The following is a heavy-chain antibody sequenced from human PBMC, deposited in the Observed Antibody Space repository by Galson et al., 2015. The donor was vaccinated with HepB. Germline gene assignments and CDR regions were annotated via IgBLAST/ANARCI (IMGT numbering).Heavy chain of an antibody. CDR2: IYSGGTI. CDR1: GFTVSSSS. D-gene: IGHD5-18*01. CDR3: ARNFTAMAR. Sequence: SLRLSCAASGFTVSSSSLSWVRQAPGKGLEWVSVIYSGGTIYYADSVMGRFIISRDNSENTLYLQMNSLRLEDTAVYYCARNFTAMARWGQGTLVTVSS. J-gene: IGHJ4*02. V-gene: IGHV3-66*01.